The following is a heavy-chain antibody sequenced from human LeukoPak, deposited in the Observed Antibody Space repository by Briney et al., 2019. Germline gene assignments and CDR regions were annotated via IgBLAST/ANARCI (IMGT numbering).Heavy chain of an antibody. CDR3: ARGGTYDI. CDR1: GFTFSRYW. CDR2: MKQDGSQK. J-gene: IGHJ3*02. Sequence: GESLRLSCVASGFTFSRYWMTWFRQAPGKGLEWVANMKQDGSQKNYVDSVKGRFTISRDNAKKSLYLQMNSLRGEDTAVYYCARGGTYDIWGQGTRVTVSS. V-gene: IGHV3-7*01.